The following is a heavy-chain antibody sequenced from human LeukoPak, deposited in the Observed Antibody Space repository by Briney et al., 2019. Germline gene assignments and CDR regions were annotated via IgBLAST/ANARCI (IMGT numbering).Heavy chain of an antibody. Sequence: ASVKVSCKASGGTFSSYAFSWVRQAPGQGLEWMGWISAYNGNTNYAQKLQGRVTMTTDTSTSTAYMELRSLRPDDAAVYYCARGTYYYGSGSQVYPYYFDYWGQGTLVTVSS. V-gene: IGHV1-18*01. CDR2: ISAYNGNT. CDR1: GGTFSSYA. CDR3: ARGTYYYGSGSQVYPYYFDY. J-gene: IGHJ4*02. D-gene: IGHD3-10*01.